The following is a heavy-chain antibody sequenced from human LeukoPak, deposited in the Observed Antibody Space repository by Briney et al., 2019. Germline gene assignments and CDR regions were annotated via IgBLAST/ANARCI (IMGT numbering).Heavy chain of an antibody. CDR1: GFTFSSYS. CDR2: ISSSSSYI. V-gene: IGHV3-21*01. Sequence: GGSLRLSCAASGFTFSSYSMNWVRQAPGKGLEWVSAISSSSSYIYYADSVKGRFTISRDNAKNSLYLQMNSPRAEDTAVYYCARVIAAAGNGKYNWFDPWGQGTLVTVSS. J-gene: IGHJ5*02. CDR3: ARVIAAAGNGKYNWFDP. D-gene: IGHD6-13*01.